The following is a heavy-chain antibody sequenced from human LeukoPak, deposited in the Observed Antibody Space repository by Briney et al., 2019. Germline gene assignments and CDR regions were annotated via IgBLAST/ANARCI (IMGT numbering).Heavy chain of an antibody. V-gene: IGHV3-74*01. J-gene: IGHJ4*02. Sequence: GGSLRLSCAASGFTFSSYWMHWVRQAPGKGLVWVSRINSDGSSTSYTDSVKGRFTVSRDNAKNTLYLQMNSLRAEDTAVYYCARDRSSSYHDYWGQGTLVTVSS. D-gene: IGHD6-6*01. CDR3: ARDRSSSYHDY. CDR2: INSDGSST. CDR1: GFTFSSYW.